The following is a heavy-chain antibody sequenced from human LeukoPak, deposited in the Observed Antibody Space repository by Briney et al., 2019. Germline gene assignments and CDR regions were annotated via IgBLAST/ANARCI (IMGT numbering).Heavy chain of an antibody. CDR1: GFIFSDYG. Sequence: PGGSLRLSCTASGFIFSDYGVNWFRQAPGKGLEWVAFIRSKPYGGTTEYAASVQGRFFISRDDSTSSVFLQMNSLKTEDTALYYCSRTGISGVDGFDLWGQGTMVTVSS. CDR2: IRSKPYGGTT. J-gene: IGHJ3*01. D-gene: IGHD2-15*01. CDR3: SRTGISGVDGFDL. V-gene: IGHV3-49*03.